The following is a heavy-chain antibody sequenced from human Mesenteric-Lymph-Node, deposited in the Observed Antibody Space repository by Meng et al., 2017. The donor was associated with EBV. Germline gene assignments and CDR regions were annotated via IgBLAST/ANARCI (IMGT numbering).Heavy chain of an antibody. V-gene: IGHV4-61*01. J-gene: IGHJ4*02. CDR1: GDSVISGNSY. CDR2: IYYSGTT. Sequence: LHESGPGLVMPSETLSPTCSVSGDSVISGNSYWSWIRQSPGRGLEWIGFIYYSGTTNYNPSLGSRVTISLDTSKNQFSLRLHSVTAADTAVYYCARDLRYYSDGYFDSWGQGTLVTVSS. D-gene: IGHD1-26*01. CDR3: ARDLRYYSDGYFDS.